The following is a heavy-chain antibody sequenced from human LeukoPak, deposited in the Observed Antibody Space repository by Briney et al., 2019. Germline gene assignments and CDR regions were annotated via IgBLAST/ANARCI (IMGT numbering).Heavy chain of an antibody. J-gene: IGHJ5*02. D-gene: IGHD2-2*02. Sequence: GASVKVSCKASGYTFTSYVISWVRQAPGQGLEWIGWISTYNGNTNYAQKLLGRVTMTTDTSTSTAYMELRSLRSDDTAVYYCARETPYCSSTSCYNRGPDNWFDPWGQGTLVTVSS. CDR3: ARETPYCSSTSCYNRGPDNWFDP. CDR1: GYTFTSYV. V-gene: IGHV1-18*01. CDR2: ISTYNGNT.